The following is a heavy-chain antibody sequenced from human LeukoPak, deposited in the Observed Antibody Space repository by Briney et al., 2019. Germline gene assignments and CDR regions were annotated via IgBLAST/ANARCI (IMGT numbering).Heavy chain of an antibody. J-gene: IGHJ5*02. Sequence: PSQTLSLTCTVSGGSISSGSYYWSWIRQPAGKGLEWIGRIYTSGSTNYNPSLKSRVTISVDTSKNQFSLKLSSVTAADTAVYYCARGPGGSSSSDFDPWGQGTLVTVSS. CDR2: IYTSGST. D-gene: IGHD6-6*01. CDR3: ARGPGGSSSSDFDP. V-gene: IGHV4-61*02. CDR1: GGSISSGSYY.